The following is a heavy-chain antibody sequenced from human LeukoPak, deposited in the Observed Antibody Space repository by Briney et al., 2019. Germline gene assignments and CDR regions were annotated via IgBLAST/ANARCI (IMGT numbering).Heavy chain of an antibody. CDR3: AKVAYFDTDGFLDY. V-gene: IGHV3-23*01. J-gene: IGHJ4*02. D-gene: IGHD3-22*01. Sequence: GGCVRLSCAASGCTFSGSAMSWVRQAPGKGLEWVSGLSNSGGSTYYADSVTGRFLISRENSKNTVYLQMNSLRVEDTAIYYCAKVAYFDTDGFLDYWGQGTPGTVSS. CDR1: GCTFSGSA. CDR2: LSNSGGST.